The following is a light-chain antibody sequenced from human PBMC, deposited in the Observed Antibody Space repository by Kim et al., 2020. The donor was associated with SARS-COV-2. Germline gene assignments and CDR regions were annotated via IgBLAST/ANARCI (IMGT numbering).Light chain of an antibody. V-gene: IGLV2-14*03. CDR1: SSDVGGFDY. Sequence: QSALTQPASVSGSPGQSITISCTGTSSDVGGFDYVSWFQQHPGRAPKVMIFDVTKRPSGVSNRFSGSKSGNTASLTISGLQAEDEADYYCISFTTSGTWVFGGGTKVTVL. J-gene: IGLJ3*02. CDR3: ISFTTSGTWV. CDR2: DVT.